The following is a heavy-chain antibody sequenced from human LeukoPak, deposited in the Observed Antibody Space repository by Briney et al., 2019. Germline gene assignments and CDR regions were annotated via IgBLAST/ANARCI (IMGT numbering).Heavy chain of an antibody. J-gene: IGHJ5*02. CDR2: ISSSSSYI. V-gene: IGHV3-21*01. D-gene: IGHD6-19*01. CDR1: GFTFSSYS. Sequence: GGSLRLSCAASGFTFSSYSMNWVREAPGKGLEWVSSISSSSSYIYYADSVKGRFTISRDNAKNSLYLQMNSLRAEDTAVYYCARDQWPAGGIAVASWFDHWGQGTLVTVSS. CDR3: ARDQWPAGGIAVASWFDH.